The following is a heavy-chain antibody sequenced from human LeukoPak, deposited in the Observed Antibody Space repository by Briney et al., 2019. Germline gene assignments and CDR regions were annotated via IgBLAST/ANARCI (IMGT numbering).Heavy chain of an antibody. CDR3: ARAATYCSSTSCYEGDFNYYYYGMDV. Sequence: VXXAXXXGLEWVSVIYSGGSXYYADSVKGRFTISRHNSKNTLYLQMNSLRAEDTAVYYCARAATYCSSTSCYEGDFNYYYYGMDVWGQGTTVTVSS. D-gene: IGHD2-2*01. J-gene: IGHJ6*02. CDR2: IYSGGSX. V-gene: IGHV3-53*04.